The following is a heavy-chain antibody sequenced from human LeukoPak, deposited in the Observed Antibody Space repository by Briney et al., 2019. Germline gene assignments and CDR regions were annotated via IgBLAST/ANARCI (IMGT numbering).Heavy chain of an antibody. Sequence: SETLSLTCTVSGGSISSYYWNWIRQPPGKGLEWIGYIYYSGSTNYNPSLKSRVTISVDTSKNQFSLKLSSVTAADTAVYYCASQSFDYGDYSVDYWGQGTLVTVSS. CDR2: IYYSGST. CDR1: GGSISSYY. CDR3: ASQSFDYGDYSVDY. D-gene: IGHD4-17*01. V-gene: IGHV4-59*01. J-gene: IGHJ4*02.